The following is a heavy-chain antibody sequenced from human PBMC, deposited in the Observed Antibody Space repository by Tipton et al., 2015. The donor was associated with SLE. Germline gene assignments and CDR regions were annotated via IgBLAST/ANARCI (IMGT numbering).Heavy chain of an antibody. J-gene: IGHJ4*02. CDR3: TREGMTLEYYFDY. V-gene: IGHV3-49*04. CDR2: IRSKAYGGTT. D-gene: IGHD2-21*02. Sequence: LSLTCTVSGGSISSYYWSWVRQAPGKGLEWVGFIRSKAYGGTTEYAASVKGRFTISRDDSKSIAYLQMNSLKTEDTAVYYCTREGMTLEYYFDYWGQGTLVTVSS. CDR1: GGSISSYY.